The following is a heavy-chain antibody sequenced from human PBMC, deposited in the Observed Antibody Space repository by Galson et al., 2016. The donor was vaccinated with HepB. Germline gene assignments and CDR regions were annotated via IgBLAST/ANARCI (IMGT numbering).Heavy chain of an antibody. J-gene: IGHJ4*02. CDR2: INPDGSQK. CDR1: GSIFSGYW. D-gene: IGHD2-15*01. V-gene: IGHV3-7*03. Sequence: SLRLSCAVSGSIFSGYWLSWDRQAPGAGLEWVANINPDGSQKYYVDSVRGRFTISRDNAKNSLFLYMNTGRAYDKALYYCARGRYCSGGGCYQDYWGQGTLVTVSS. CDR3: ARGRYCSGGGCYQDY.